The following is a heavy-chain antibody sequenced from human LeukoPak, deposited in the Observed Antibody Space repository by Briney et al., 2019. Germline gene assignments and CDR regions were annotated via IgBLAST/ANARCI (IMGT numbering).Heavy chain of an antibody. CDR1: GFIFSNYG. CDR2: ISGSGGST. V-gene: IGHV3-23*01. J-gene: IGHJ4*02. D-gene: IGHD5-24*01. Sequence: GTSLRLSCAASGFIFSNYGMHWVRQAPGKGLEWVSAISGSGGSTYYADSVKGRFTISRDNSKNTLYLQMNSLRAEDTAVYYCARGLDEFDYWGQGTLVTVSS. CDR3: ARGLDEFDY.